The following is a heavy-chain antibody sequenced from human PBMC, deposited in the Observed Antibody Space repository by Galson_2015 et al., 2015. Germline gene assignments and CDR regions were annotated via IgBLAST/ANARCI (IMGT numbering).Heavy chain of an antibody. Sequence: SLRLSCAASGFTFSSYWMNWVRQAPGKGLVWVSRIYTDASSASSADSVKGPFTISRDDAKSTLYLQMNSLRAEDTAVYYCVRGNSGYRNFDFWGQGILVTVSS. V-gene: IGHV3-74*01. CDR1: GFTFSSYW. J-gene: IGHJ4*02. CDR2: IYTDASSA. CDR3: VRGNSGYRNFDF. D-gene: IGHD1-14*01.